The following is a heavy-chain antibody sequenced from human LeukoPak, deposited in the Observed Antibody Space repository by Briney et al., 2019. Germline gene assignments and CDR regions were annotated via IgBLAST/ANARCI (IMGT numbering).Heavy chain of an antibody. CDR2: ISANNGNT. D-gene: IGHD1-7*01. CDR1: GYTFTSFG. V-gene: IGHV1-18*01. CDR3: ATIRPYFDY. J-gene: IGHJ4*02. Sequence: ASVKVSCKASGYTFTSFGISWVRQAPGQGLEWMGWISANNGNTNYAQKFQGRVTMTEDTSTDTAYMELSSLRSEDTAVYYCATIRPYFDYWGQGTLVTVSS.